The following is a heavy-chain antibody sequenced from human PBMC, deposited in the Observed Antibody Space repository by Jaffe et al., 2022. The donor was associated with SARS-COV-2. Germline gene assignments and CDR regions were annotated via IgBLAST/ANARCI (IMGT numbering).Heavy chain of an antibody. V-gene: IGHV3-9*01. Sequence: EVQLVESGGGLVQPGRSLRLSCAASGFTFDDYAMHWVRQAPGKGLEWVSGISWNSGSIGYADSVKGRFTISRDNAKNSLYLQMNSLRAEDTALYYCAKGYSRNDYYFDYWGQGTLVTVSS. CDR3: AKGYSRNDYYFDY. J-gene: IGHJ4*02. D-gene: IGHD4-4*01. CDR2: ISWNSGSI. CDR1: GFTFDDYA.